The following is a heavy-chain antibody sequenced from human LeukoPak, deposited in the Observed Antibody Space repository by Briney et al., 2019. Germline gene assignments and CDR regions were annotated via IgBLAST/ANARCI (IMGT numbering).Heavy chain of an antibody. CDR2: ISGSDGRT. J-gene: IGHJ4*02. Sequence: GGPLRLSCAASGFTLSSYAVSSVRQAPGKGLEWVSAISGSDGRTYYADSVKGRFTISRDNSKNTLYLQMDSLRAEDTAIYYCAKDRYCSGGTCSSDFDYWGQGTLVTVSS. V-gene: IGHV3-23*01. CDR3: AKDRYCSGGTCSSDFDY. CDR1: GFTLSSYA. D-gene: IGHD2-15*01.